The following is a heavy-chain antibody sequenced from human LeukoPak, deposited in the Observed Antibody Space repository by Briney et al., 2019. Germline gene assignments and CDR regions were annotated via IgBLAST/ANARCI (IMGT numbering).Heavy chain of an antibody. CDR1: GFTFSSYW. D-gene: IGHD6-6*01. Sequence: PGGSLRLSCAASGFTFSSYWMSWVRQAPGKGLEWVSAISDSGGSTYYTDSVKGRFTISRDNSKNTLYLQMNSLRAEDTAIYYCAKSSSSSGQWGQGTLVTVSS. V-gene: IGHV3-23*01. J-gene: IGHJ4*02. CDR2: ISDSGGST. CDR3: AKSSSSSGQ.